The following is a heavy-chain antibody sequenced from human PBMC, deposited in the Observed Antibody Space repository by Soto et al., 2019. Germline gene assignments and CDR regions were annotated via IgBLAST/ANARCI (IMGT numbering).Heavy chain of an antibody. CDR1: GYTFTSYA. J-gene: IGHJ4*02. Sequence: ASVKVSCKASGYTFTSYAMHWVRQAPGQRLEWMGWINAGNGNTKYSQKFQGRVTITRDTSASTAYMELSSLRSEDTAVFSCERQPIYDSSTDYWGQGTLVTVSS. CDR3: ERQPIYDSSTDY. CDR2: INAGNGNT. V-gene: IGHV1-3*01. D-gene: IGHD3-9*01.